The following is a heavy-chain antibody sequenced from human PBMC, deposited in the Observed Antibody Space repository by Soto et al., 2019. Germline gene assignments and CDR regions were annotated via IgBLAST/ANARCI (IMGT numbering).Heavy chain of an antibody. J-gene: IGHJ4*02. CDR1: GGSISSYY. D-gene: IGHD5-18*01. V-gene: IGHV4-59*08. Sequence: SETLSLTCTVSGGSISSYYWSWIRQPRGKGLEWIGYIYYSGSTNYNPSLKSRVTISVDTSKDQFSLRLSSVTAADTALYYCARHRYSYGSYYFDHWGQGTPVTVSS. CDR2: IYYSGST. CDR3: ARHRYSYGSYYFDH.